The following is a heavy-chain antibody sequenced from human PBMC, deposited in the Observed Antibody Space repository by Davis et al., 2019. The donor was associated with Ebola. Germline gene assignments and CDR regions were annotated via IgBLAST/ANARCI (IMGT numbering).Heavy chain of an antibody. V-gene: IGHV1-69*04. CDR3: ARVLSDYYGMDV. D-gene: IGHD3-10*01. J-gene: IGHJ6*02. Sequence: SVKVSCKASGGTFSSYAISWVRQAPGQGLEWMGRIIPILGIANYAQKFQGRVTITADKSTSTAYMELRSLRSDDTAVYYCARVLSDYYGMDVWGQGTTVTVSS. CDR2: IIPILGIA. CDR1: GGTFSSYA.